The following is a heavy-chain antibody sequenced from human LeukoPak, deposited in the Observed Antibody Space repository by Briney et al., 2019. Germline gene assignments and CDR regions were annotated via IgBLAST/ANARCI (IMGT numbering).Heavy chain of an antibody. CDR2: INSDGSST. Sequence: GGSLRLSCVASGFTFSNYWMHWVRQAPGKGLVWVSRINSDGSSTNYADSVKGRFTISRDNAKNTLSLQMNSLRAEDTAVYYCAREGLVCIRTSCYLAAFDLWGQGTVVTVSS. V-gene: IGHV3-74*01. D-gene: IGHD2-2*01. CDR3: AREGLVCIRTSCYLAAFDL. CDR1: GFTFSNYW. J-gene: IGHJ3*01.